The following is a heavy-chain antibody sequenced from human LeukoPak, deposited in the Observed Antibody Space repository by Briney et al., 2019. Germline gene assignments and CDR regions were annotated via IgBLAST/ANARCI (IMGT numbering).Heavy chain of an antibody. CDR1: GFTFSSCR. V-gene: IGHV3-21*01. CDR2: ISSSSSYI. D-gene: IGHD6-13*01. Sequence: GGSLRLSCAASGFTFSSCRMNWVRRAPGKGLEWVSSISSSSSYIYYADSVKGRFTISRDNAKNSLYLQMNSLRAEDTAVYYCATEQLAAAGTVLDYWGQGTLVTVSS. J-gene: IGHJ4*02. CDR3: ATEQLAAAGTVLDY.